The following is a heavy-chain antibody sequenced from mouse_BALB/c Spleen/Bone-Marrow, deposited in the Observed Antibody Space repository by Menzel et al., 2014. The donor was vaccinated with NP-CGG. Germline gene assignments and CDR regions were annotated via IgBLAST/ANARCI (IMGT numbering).Heavy chain of an antibody. Sequence: QVQLQQSGAELVRPGSSVKISCKASGYAFSSYWMNWMKQRPGQGLERIGQIYPGEGDTNYSGKFKGKATLTADKSSSTAFMHLSSLTSEDSAVYLCARRDYNGSRCVWFANLGQGTRVTGSA. CDR3: ARRDYNGSRCVWFAN. CDR2: IYPGEGDT. J-gene: IGHJ3*01. CDR1: GYAFSSYW. V-gene: IGHV1-80*01. D-gene: IGHD1-1*01.